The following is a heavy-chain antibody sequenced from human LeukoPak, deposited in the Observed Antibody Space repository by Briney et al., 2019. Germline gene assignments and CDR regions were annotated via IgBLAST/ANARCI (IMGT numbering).Heavy chain of an antibody. CDR2: IYYSGST. D-gene: IGHD5-18*01. CDR1: GGSISSSSYY. J-gene: IGHJ4*02. Sequence: SETLSLTCTVSGGSISSSSYYWGWIRQPPGKGLEWIGSIYYSGSTYYNPSLKSRVAISVDTSKNQFSLKLSSVTAADTAVYYCARDTPDTASLGYWGQGTLVTVSS. V-gene: IGHV4-39*07. CDR3: ARDTPDTASLGY.